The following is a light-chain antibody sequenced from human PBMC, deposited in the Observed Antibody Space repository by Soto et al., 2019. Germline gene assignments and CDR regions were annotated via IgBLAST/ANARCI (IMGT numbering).Light chain of an antibody. CDR1: QSISGTY. Sequence: VWTQSSVTLPSTSGERATLSCRASQSISGTYLAWYQQKPGQSPRLLIYSASTRAPGIPDRFSGSGSGTDFTLTISRLEPEDFAVYYCQHYGSSPSTFGRGTKV. CDR2: SAS. CDR3: QHYGSSPST. J-gene: IGKJ1*01. V-gene: IGKV3-20*01.